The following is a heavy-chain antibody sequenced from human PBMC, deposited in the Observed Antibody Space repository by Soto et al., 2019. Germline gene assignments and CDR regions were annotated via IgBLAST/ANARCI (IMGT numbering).Heavy chain of an antibody. CDR1: GATITFGGYS. V-gene: IGHV4-30-2*01. Sequence: SETLSLTCTVSGATITFGGYSWSWIRQTPGKGLEWIGYINHLETTFYNPSFESRLTLSIDRAKNQFSLKLHSMSAADRAVYFCARGGGSDSFDYWGQGILVTVSS. D-gene: IGHD1-26*01. J-gene: IGHJ4*02. CDR2: INHLETT. CDR3: ARGGGSDSFDY.